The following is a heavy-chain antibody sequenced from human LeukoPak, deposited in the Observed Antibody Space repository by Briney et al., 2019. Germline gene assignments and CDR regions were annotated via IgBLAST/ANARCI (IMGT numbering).Heavy chain of an antibody. D-gene: IGHD1-1*01. J-gene: IGHJ5*02. CDR1: GSIFANYG. CDR3: ARLKAFNWNDGKGSVFDP. CDR2: IYPGDSDT. V-gene: IGHV5-51*01. Sequence: GASLQISCKCSGSIFANYGIGWVRQLSGKGLEWMGMIYPGDSDTRYSPSFQGQVPVSADKSIGPAYLQWSSLKASDTAMYYCARLKAFNWNDGKGSVFDPWGQGTLVTVSS.